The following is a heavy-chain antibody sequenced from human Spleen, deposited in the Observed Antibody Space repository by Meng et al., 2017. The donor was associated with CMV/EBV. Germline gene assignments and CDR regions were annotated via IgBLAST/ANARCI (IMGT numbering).Heavy chain of an antibody. CDR2: IFYIGST. CDR1: GGSITDYY. V-gene: IGHV4-59*01. J-gene: IGHJ6*02. D-gene: IGHD3-10*01. Sequence: SETLSLTCTVSGGSITDYYWSWIRQPPGKGLEWIGYIFYIGSTNYNPSLKSRVTISLDTSKNHVSLKLTYVTAADTAVYYCARVPMVRGVIMDYYYYYGMDVWGQGTTVTVSS. CDR3: ARVPMVRGVIMDYYYYYGMDV.